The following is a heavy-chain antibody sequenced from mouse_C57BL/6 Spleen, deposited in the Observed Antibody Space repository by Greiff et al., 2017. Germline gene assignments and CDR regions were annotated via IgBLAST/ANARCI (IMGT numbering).Heavy chain of an antibody. CDR3: ARGEWLLRGWYFDV. CDR2: INPSNGGT. D-gene: IGHD2-3*01. CDR1: GYTFTSYW. Sequence: QVQLKESGTELVKPGASVKLSCKASGYTFTSYWMHWVKQRPGQGLEWIGNINPSNGGTNYNEKFKSKATLTVDKSSSTAYMQLSSLTSEDSAVYYCARGEWLLRGWYFDVWGTGTTVTVSS. V-gene: IGHV1-53*01. J-gene: IGHJ1*03.